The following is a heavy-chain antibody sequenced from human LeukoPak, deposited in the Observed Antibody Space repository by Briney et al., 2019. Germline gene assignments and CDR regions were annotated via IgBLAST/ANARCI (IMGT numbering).Heavy chain of an antibody. CDR2: IYHSGST. CDR3: ARQFTIRKASFDS. Sequence: SETLSPTCAVSGGSISSGNWWSWVRQPPGKGLEWIGEIYHSGSTNYNPSLKSRVTISVDKSRNQFSLKLSSVTAADMAVYYCARQFTIRKASFDSWGQGTLVTVSS. CDR1: GGSISSGNW. J-gene: IGHJ4*02. V-gene: IGHV4-4*02. D-gene: IGHD1-14*01.